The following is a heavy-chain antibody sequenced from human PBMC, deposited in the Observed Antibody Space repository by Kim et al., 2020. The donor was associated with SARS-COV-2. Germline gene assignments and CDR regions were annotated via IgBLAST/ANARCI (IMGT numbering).Heavy chain of an antibody. D-gene: IGHD6-19*01. CDR1: GGSISSYY. J-gene: IGHJ3*01. Sequence: SETLSLTCTASGGSISSYYWSWIRQPPGKGLEWIGYINYSGSTNYNPSPKSRVTISVDTSKNQFSLKLISVTAADTAVYYCARSDSSGWYAPSVAEDHPDAFVVWGQGTMVTVSS. CDR2: INYSGST. CDR3: ARSDSSGWYAPSVAEDHPDAFVV. V-gene: IGHV4-59*08.